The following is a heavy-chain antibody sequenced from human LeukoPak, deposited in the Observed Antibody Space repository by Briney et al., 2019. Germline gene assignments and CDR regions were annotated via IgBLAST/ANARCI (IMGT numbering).Heavy chain of an antibody. V-gene: IGHV1-18*01. Sequence: GASVTVSFKSSGYTFTIYGISWVRQAPGQGLEWMGWISAYNGNTNYAQKLQGRVTMTTDTSTSTAYMELRSLRSDDTAVYYCARRRDTAMAGQNWFDPWGQGTLVTVSS. CDR3: ARRRDTAMAGQNWFDP. D-gene: IGHD5-18*01. CDR2: ISAYNGNT. J-gene: IGHJ5*02. CDR1: GYTFTIYG.